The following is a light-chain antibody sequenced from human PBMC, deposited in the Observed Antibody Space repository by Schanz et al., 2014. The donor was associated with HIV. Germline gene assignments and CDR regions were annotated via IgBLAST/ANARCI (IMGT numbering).Light chain of an antibody. V-gene: IGKV3-15*01. CDR1: QTIGNN. CDR2: GAS. Sequence: EIVLTQSPGTLSLSPGEGAILSCRASQTIGNNYVAWYQQKPGQAPRLLIYGASTRATGIPARFSGSGSGTEFTLTISSLQSEDFAVYYCQQYNNWPQTFGQGTKLEIK. CDR3: QQYNNWPQT. J-gene: IGKJ2*01.